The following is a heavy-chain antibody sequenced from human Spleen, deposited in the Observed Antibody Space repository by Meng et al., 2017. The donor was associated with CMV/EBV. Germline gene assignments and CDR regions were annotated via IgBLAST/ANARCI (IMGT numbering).Heavy chain of an antibody. CDR2: ISSSSSTI. D-gene: IGHD1-20*01. CDR1: GFPFTTYW. V-gene: IGHV3-48*04. Sequence: GESLKISCAASGFTSGFPFTTYWMSWVRQAPGKGLEWVSYISSSSSTIYYADSVKGRFTISRDNAKNSLYLQMNSLRAEDTAVYYCARGVYNWNYWGQGTLVTVSS. J-gene: IGHJ4*02. CDR3: ARGVYNWNY.